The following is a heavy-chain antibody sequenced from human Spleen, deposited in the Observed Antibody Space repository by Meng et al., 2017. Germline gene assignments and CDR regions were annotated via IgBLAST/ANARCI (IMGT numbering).Heavy chain of an antibody. Sequence: EVQLLESGGGLVQPGGSLRLSCAASGFTFSFFAMSWVRQAPGKGLEWVSGISGTGSNTYYADSVKGRFTISRDNSKNTLYLQMNSLRAEDTAVYYCAKTSGSYYWYFDLWGRGTLVTVSS. CDR1: GFTFSFFA. V-gene: IGHV3-23*01. CDR3: AKTSGSYYWYFDL. D-gene: IGHD1-26*01. J-gene: IGHJ2*01. CDR2: ISGTGSNT.